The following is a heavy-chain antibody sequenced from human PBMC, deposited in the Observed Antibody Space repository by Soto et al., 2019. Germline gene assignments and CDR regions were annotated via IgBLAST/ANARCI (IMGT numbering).Heavy chain of an antibody. D-gene: IGHD2-15*01. CDR1: GFSLSTSGVG. J-gene: IGHJ5*02. CDR3: AHLPDIVVGQGYNWFDP. CDR2: IYWDDDK. V-gene: IGHV2-5*02. Sequence: GSGPTLVNPTQTLTLTCTFSGFSLSTSGVGVGWIRQPTGKALEWLALIYWDDDKRYSPSLKSRLTITKDTSKNQVVLTMTNMDPVDTATYYCAHLPDIVVGQGYNWFDPWGQGTLVTVSS.